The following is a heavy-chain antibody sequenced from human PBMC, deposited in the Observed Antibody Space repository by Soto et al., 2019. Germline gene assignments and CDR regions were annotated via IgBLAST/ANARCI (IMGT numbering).Heavy chain of an antibody. CDR2: ISSSSSYI. D-gene: IGHD6-6*01. CDR3: ARVGITEYSSSPLRSYMNV. Sequence: GGSLRLSCAASGFTFSSYSMNWVRQAPGKGLEWVSSISSSSSYIYYADSVKGRFTISRDNAKNSLYLQMNSLRAEDTAVYYCARVGITEYSSSPLRSYMNVWGKGTTVTVSS. V-gene: IGHV3-21*01. J-gene: IGHJ6*03. CDR1: GFTFSSYS.